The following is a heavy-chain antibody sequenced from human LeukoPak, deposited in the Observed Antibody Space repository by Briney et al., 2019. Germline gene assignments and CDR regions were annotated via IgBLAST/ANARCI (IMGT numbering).Heavy chain of an antibody. CDR1: GVTFSNYF. CDR3: AREATWGQWYFDH. Sequence: PGGSLRLSCAASGVTFSNYFMTWVRQAPGKGLEWISSIRGDGADTYYADSVKGRFTVSRDNSKNTLYLQMNSLRAEDTAVYYCAREATWGQWYFDHWGQGTPVTVSS. J-gene: IGHJ4*02. CDR2: IRGDGADT. D-gene: IGHD6-19*01. V-gene: IGHV3-23*01.